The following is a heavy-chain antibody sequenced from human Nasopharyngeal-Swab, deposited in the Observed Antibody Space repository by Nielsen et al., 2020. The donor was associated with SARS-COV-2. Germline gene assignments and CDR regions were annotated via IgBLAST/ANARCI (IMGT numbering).Heavy chain of an antibody. CDR3: ARDWSRAFDV. CDR2: IKPDGSEK. J-gene: IGHJ3*01. CDR1: GFTFSSLW. Sequence: GESLKISCAASGFTFSSLWMSWVRKVPGKGLEWVADIKPDGSEKFYVDSVKGRFTISRDNAKNSMSLQMNSLRVEDTAVYYCARDWSRAFDVWGQGTMVTVSS. V-gene: IGHV3-7*01.